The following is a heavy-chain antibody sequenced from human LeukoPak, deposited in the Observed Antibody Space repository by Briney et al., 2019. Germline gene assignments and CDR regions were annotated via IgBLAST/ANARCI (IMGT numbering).Heavy chain of an antibody. CDR1: GYTFTGYY. V-gene: IGHV1-2*02. CDR3: ARVRGPSNWFDP. Sequence: ASVKVSCTASGYTFTGYYMHWVRQAPGQGLEWMGWINPNSGGTNYAQKFQGRVTMTRDTSISTAYMELSRLRSDDTAVYYCARVRGPSNWFDPWGQGTLVTVSS. J-gene: IGHJ5*02. CDR2: INPNSGGT.